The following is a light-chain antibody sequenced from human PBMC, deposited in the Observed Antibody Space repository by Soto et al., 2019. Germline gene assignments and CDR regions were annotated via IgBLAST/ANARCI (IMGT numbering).Light chain of an antibody. J-gene: IGKJ5*01. V-gene: IGKV1-5*03. CDR3: QQYGSPIT. CDR2: KAS. Sequence: DIQMTQSPSILSASVGDRVTITCRASQSISSWLAWYQQKPGKAPNLLIHKASHLESGVPSRFSGSGSGTEFTLTISRLEPEDFAVYYCQQYGSPITFGQGTRREIK. CDR1: QSISSW.